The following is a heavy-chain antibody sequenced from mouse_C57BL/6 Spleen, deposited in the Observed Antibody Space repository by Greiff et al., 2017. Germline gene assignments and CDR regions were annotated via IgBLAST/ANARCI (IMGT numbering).Heavy chain of an antibody. V-gene: IGHV1-82*01. CDR1: GYAFSSSC. CDR3: ARTMSNYVGYAMDY. D-gene: IGHD2-5*01. J-gene: IGHJ4*01. Sequence: VQLQQSGPELVKPGASVKISCKASGYAFSSSCMNWVKQRPGKGLEWIVRIYPGDGDTNYNGKFKGKATLTADKSSSTAYMQLSSLTSEDSAVYFCARTMSNYVGYAMDYWGQGTSVTVSS. CDR2: IYPGDGDT.